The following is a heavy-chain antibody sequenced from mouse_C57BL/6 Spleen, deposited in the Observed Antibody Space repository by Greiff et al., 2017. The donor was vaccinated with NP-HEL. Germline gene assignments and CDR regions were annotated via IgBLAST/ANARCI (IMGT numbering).Heavy chain of an antibody. CDR3: AREGGNYHAMDY. CDR1: GYAFSSYW. CDR2: IYPGDGDT. V-gene: IGHV1-80*01. D-gene: IGHD2-1*01. J-gene: IGHJ4*01. Sequence: VQLQQSGAELVKPGASVKISCKASGYAFSSYWINWVKQRPGKGLEWIGQIYPGDGDTNYNGKFKGKATLTADKSSSTAYMQLSSLTSEDSAVYFCAREGGNYHAMDYWGQGTSVTVSS.